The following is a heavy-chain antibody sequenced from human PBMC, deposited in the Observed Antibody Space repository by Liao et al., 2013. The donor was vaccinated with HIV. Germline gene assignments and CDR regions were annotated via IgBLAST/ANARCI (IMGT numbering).Heavy chain of an antibody. CDR2: IYYSGST. D-gene: IGHD3-3*01. CDR1: GGSISSNY. Sequence: QVQLQESGPGLVKPSETLSLTCTVSGGSISSNYWSWIRQPPGKGLEWIGYIYYSGSTIYNPSLKSRVTISVDTSKNQFSLKLSSVTAADTAVYYCARMGVTYDDFGSGYPYYYYMDVWGKGTTVTVSS. CDR3: ARMGVTYDDFGSGYPYYYYMDV. J-gene: IGHJ6*03. V-gene: IGHV4-59*01.